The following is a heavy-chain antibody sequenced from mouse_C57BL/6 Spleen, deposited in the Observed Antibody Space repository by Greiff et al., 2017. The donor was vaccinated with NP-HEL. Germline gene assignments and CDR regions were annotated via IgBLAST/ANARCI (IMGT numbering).Heavy chain of an antibody. CDR3: ARTPYFDV. CDR1: GYTFTDYY. V-gene: IGHV1-26*01. J-gene: IGHJ1*03. CDR2: INPNNGGT. Sequence: VQLQQSGPELVKPGASVKISCKASGYTFTDYYMNWVKQSHGKSLEWIGDINPNNGGTSYNQKFKGKATLTVDKSSSTAYMELRSLTSEDSAVYYCARTPYFDVWGTGTTVTVSS.